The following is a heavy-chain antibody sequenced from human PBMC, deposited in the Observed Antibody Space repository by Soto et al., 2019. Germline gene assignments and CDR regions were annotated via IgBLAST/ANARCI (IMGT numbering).Heavy chain of an antibody. CDR2: ISSSSSTI. J-gene: IGHJ4*02. CDR3: ARDYGWELLPFDS. Sequence: GKSLKISCAASGFTFSSYSMNWVRQAPGKGLEWVSYISSSSSTIYYADSVEGRFTISRDNAKNSLYLQMNSLRDEDTAVYFCARDYGWELLPFDSWGQGTLVTVSS. CDR1: GFTFSSYS. D-gene: IGHD1-26*01. V-gene: IGHV3-48*02.